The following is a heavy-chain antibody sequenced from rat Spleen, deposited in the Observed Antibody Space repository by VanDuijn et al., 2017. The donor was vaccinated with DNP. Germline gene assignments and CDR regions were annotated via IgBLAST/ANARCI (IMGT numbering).Heavy chain of an antibody. Sequence: EVQLVESGGGLVQPGRSMKLSCAASGFTFSNFGMTWVRQAPAKGLEWVATISGSGGSTYYPDFVKGRFTISRDNAKNTLYLQMNSLRSEDTATYYCARLDYGFDYWGQGVMVTVST. V-gene: IGHV5-46*01. J-gene: IGHJ2*01. CDR2: ISGSGGST. D-gene: IGHD1-11*01. CDR3: ARLDYGFDY. CDR1: GFTFSNFG.